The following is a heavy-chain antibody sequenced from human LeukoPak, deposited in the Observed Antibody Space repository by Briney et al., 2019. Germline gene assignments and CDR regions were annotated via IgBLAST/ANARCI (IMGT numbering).Heavy chain of an antibody. D-gene: IGHD2-21*01. CDR2: ISGSGGST. CDR1: GFTFSSYG. V-gene: IGHV3-23*01. J-gene: IGHJ4*02. CDR3: ASEIVVVSQPFDY. Sequence: PGGSLRLSCAASGFTFSSYGMSWVRQAPGKGLEWVSAISGSGGSTYYADSVKGRFTISRDNSKNTLYLQMNSLRAEDTAVYYCASEIVVVSQPFDYWGQGTLVTVSS.